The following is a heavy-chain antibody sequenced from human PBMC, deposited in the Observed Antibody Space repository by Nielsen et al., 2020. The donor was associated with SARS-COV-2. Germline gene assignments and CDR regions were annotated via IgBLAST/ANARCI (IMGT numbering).Heavy chain of an antibody. Sequence: SETLSLTCTVSGGSISSSSYYWGWIRQPPGKGLEWIGSIYYSGSTYYNPSLKSRVTISVDTSKNQFSLKLSSVTAADTAVYCCARRYCSGGSCYSFDYWGQGTLVTVSS. J-gene: IGHJ4*02. CDR3: ARRYCSGGSCYSFDY. D-gene: IGHD2-15*01. CDR2: IYYSGST. CDR1: GGSISSSSYY. V-gene: IGHV4-39*01.